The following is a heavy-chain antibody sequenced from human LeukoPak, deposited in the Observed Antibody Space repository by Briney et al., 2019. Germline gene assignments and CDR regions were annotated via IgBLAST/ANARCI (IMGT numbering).Heavy chain of an antibody. CDR2: IYPSGST. Sequence: SETLSLTCTVSGGSISSYYWTWIRQPAGKGPEWIGRIYPSGSTNYNPSLKSRVTMSVDTSKNQFSLKLNSVTAADTAAYYCARENSGSYRQFDYWGQGTLVTVSS. V-gene: IGHV4-4*07. CDR1: GGSISSYY. D-gene: IGHD1-26*01. CDR3: ARENSGSYRQFDY. J-gene: IGHJ4*02.